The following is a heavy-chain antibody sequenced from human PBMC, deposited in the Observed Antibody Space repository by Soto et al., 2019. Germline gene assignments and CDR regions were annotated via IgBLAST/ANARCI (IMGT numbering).Heavy chain of an antibody. CDR3: ARAPESAYDYCAY. J-gene: IGHJ4*02. CDR1: GGTFSSYP. Sequence: QVQLVQSGAEVKKPGSSVKVSCKTSGGTFSSYPITWVRQAPGQGLEWMGGIIPIFGTANYAQKFQGRVTITADESTSTSYMELNSLRSEDTAVYYCARAPESAYDYCAYWGQGTLVTVSS. D-gene: IGHD5-12*01. CDR2: IIPIFGTA. V-gene: IGHV1-69*12.